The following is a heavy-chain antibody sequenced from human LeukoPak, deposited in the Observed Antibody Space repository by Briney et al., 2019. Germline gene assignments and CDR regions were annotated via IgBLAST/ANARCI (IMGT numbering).Heavy chain of an antibody. CDR1: GGSISSGGYS. D-gene: IGHD6-13*01. V-gene: IGHV4-30-2*01. J-gene: IGHJ3*02. CDR3: ARATAAGAFDI. CDR2: IYHSGST. Sequence: SQTLSLICAVSGGSISSGGYSWSWIRQPPGKGLEWIGYIYHSGSTYYNPSLKSRVTISVDRSKNQFSLKLSSVTAADTAVYYCARATAAGAFDIWGQGTMVTVSS.